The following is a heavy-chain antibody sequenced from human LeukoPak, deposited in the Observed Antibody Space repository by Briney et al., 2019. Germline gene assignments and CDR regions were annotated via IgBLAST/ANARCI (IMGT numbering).Heavy chain of an antibody. D-gene: IGHD2-15*01. Sequence: PGGSLRLSCAASGFTFSSYAMSWVRQAPGKGLEWVSAISGSGGTTYYADSVKGRFTISRDNSKNTLYLQMNSLRAEDTAVYYCAKGSGVVVVAAITVDYWGQGTLVTVSS. V-gene: IGHV3-23*01. CDR1: GFTFSSYA. J-gene: IGHJ4*02. CDR2: ISGSGGTT. CDR3: AKGSGVVVVAAITVDY.